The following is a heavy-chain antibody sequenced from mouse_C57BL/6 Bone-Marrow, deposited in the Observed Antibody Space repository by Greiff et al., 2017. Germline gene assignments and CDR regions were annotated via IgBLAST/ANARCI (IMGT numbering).Heavy chain of an antibody. CDR2: IYPSDSET. Sequence: QVQLQQPGAELVRPGSSVKLSCKASGYTFTSYWMDWVKQRPGQGLEWIGNIYPSDSETHYNQKFKDKATLTVDKSSSTAYMQLSSLTSEDSAVYYCASTYSYYFDYWGQGTTLTVSS. J-gene: IGHJ2*01. CDR1: GYTFTSYW. D-gene: IGHD2-12*01. V-gene: IGHV1-61*01. CDR3: ASTYSYYFDY.